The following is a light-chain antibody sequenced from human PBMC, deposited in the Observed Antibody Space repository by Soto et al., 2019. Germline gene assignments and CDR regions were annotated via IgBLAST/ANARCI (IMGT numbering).Light chain of an antibody. CDR3: LQDHNYPRT. Sequence: AIQVTQSPSSLSASVGDRVTITCRASQGYRSDLGWYQQKPGKAPKPLIYTASNLQTEVPSRFSGSGAGTDLTLTLSHLQAADFAPCYCLQDHNYPRTFGQGTRLEI. J-gene: IGKJ2*01. CDR2: TAS. CDR1: QGYRSD. V-gene: IGKV1-6*01.